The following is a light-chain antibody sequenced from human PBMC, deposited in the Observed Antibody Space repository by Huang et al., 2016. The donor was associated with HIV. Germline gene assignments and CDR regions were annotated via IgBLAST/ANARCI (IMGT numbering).Light chain of an antibody. CDR2: LAS. CDR1: QSLLHSNGYNY. CDR3: MQALQIPPT. V-gene: IGKV2-28*01. Sequence: DIVMTQSPLSLPVTPGEPASISCRSSQSLLHSNGYNYLHWYLQKPGQSPQLLIYLASNRDAGVPIRFSGSGSGTDFTLKISRVETEDVGVYYCMQALQIPPTFGGGTKVEIK. J-gene: IGKJ4*01.